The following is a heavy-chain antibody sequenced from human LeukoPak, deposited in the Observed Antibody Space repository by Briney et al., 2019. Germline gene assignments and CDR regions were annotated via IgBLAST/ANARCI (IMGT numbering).Heavy chain of an antibody. CDR3: ATDLRGNVHFDY. Sequence: SVKVSCKASGYTFSIYGIKWVRQAPGQGLEWMGRITTYNGKTHYAQEFQGRVTMTTDTSTNTAFMELRSLRSDVVALYYCATDLRGNVHFDYWGQGTLVTVSS. CDR2: ITTYNGKT. J-gene: IGHJ4*02. CDR1: GYTFSIYG. V-gene: IGHV1-18*03. D-gene: IGHD1-1*01.